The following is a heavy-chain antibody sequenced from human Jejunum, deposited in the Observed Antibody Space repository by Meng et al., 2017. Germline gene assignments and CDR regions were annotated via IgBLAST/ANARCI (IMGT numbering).Heavy chain of an antibody. D-gene: IGHD1-26*01. CDR2: ISYSGST. J-gene: IGHJ4*02. Sequence: SETLSLTCTVSRASVRSGSYFWRWFRQPPGKALEWIGYISYSGSTDYNPSLKSRVTVSVDTSKNKFSLNLTSVTSTDTAIYYCATFYSGAYRGYWGQGTRVTVSS. V-gene: IGHV4-61*01. CDR3: ATFYSGAYRGY. CDR1: RASVRSGSYF.